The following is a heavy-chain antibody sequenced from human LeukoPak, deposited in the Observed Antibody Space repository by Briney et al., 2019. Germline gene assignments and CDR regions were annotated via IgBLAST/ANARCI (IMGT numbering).Heavy chain of an antibody. D-gene: IGHD3-10*01. J-gene: IGHJ5*02. CDR2: IYYSGSS. CDR1: GGPINSGDYY. V-gene: IGHV4-39*01. CDR3: ARRYSGSYYRWSFGFDP. Sequence: SETLSLTCTVSGGPINSGDYYWVWIRQPPGKGLEWIGSIYYSGSSSYNPSLKSRVTMTVDTSKNQFSLKLSSVTAADTAVYYCARRYSGSYYRWSFGFDPWGQGTLVTVSS.